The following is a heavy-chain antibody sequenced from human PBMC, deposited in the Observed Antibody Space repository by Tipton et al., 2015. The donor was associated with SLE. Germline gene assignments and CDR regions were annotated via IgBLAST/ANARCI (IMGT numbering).Heavy chain of an antibody. D-gene: IGHD6-13*01. CDR3: ARHQGSSRIFDY. Sequence: SLRLSCAASGFMFSSYAMSWVRQAPGKGLEWVSAISASGRNTYYADSVKGRFTISRDNSKNTLYLQMNSLRAEDTAVYYCARHQGSSRIFDYWGQGTLVTVSS. CDR1: GFMFSSYA. J-gene: IGHJ4*02. V-gene: IGHV3-23*01. CDR2: ISASGRNT.